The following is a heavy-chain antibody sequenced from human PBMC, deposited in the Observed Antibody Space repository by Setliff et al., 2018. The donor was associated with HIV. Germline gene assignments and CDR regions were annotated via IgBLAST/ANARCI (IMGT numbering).Heavy chain of an antibody. CDR2: FDPEDGET. V-gene: IGHV1-24*01. D-gene: IGHD3-22*01. Sequence: ASVKVSCKVSGYTLNDLSIHWVRQAPGKGLEWMGGFDPEDGETVYAQKFQGRVTMTEDTSTDTAYMELSSLRSEDTAMYYCATIMAYYYDSSGQEYFQHWGHGTLVTVSS. CDR1: GYTLNDLS. CDR3: ATIMAYYYDSSGQEYFQH. J-gene: IGHJ1*01.